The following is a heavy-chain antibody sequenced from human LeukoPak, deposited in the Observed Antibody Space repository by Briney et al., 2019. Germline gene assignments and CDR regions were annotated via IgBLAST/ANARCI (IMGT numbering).Heavy chain of an antibody. CDR1: GFTFSNAW. V-gene: IGHV3-15*01. D-gene: IGHD5-24*01. CDR2: IKSKTDGGTT. Sequence: GGSLRLSCAASGFTFSNAWMSWVRQAPGKGLEWVGRIKSKTDGGTTDYAAPVKGRFTISRDDSKNTLYLQMNSLKTEDTAVYYCTTKSRLTSIKVDYWGQGTLVTVSS. CDR3: TTKSRLTSIKVDY. J-gene: IGHJ4*02.